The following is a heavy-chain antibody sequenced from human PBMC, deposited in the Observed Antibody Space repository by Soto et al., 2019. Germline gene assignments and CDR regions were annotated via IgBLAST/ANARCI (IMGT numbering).Heavy chain of an antibody. CDR3: AVFRSSWFGDGRLDS. V-gene: IGHV1-58*01. CDR1: GFTFTSSA. Sequence: SVKVSCKASGFTFTSSAVQWVRQARGQRLEWIGWIVVGSGNTNYAQKFQERVTITRDMSTSTAYMELSSLRSEDTAIYYCAVFRSSWFGDGRLDSWGPGTLVTVSS. D-gene: IGHD6-13*01. CDR2: IVVGSGNT. J-gene: IGHJ4*02.